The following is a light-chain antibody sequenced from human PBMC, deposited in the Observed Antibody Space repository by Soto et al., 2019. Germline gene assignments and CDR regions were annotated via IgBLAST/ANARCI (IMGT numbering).Light chain of an antibody. Sequence: DIQMTQSPSSLSASVGDRVTITCRASQGISRFLAWYQQKPGKVPKLLIYAASILQSGVPPRFSGSGFGTDFTLTISSLQPEDVATYYRQKYNTVPRTFGQGTKVEI. V-gene: IGKV1-27*01. CDR2: AAS. CDR1: QGISRF. CDR3: QKYNTVPRT. J-gene: IGKJ1*01.